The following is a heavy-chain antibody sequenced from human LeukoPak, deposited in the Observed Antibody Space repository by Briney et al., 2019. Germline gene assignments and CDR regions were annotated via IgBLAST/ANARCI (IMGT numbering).Heavy chain of an antibody. CDR2: INPNSGGT. CDR1: GYTFSGYY. Sequence: GASLKLSCKASGYTFSGYYMHWVRQAPGKGLEWMGWINPNSGGTNYAQKVQGRVTMTRDTSISTAYMELSRLRADDTAVYYCARGGQWLHYFDYWGQGTLVTVSS. J-gene: IGHJ4*02. CDR3: ARGGQWLHYFDY. D-gene: IGHD6-19*01. V-gene: IGHV1-2*02.